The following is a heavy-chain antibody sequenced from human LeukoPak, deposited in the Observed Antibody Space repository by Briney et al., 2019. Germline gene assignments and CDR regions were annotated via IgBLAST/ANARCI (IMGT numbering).Heavy chain of an antibody. D-gene: IGHD2-21*02. CDR1: GFTFSSYA. CDR2: FSGSGGST. V-gene: IGHV3-23*01. Sequence: PGGSLRLSCAASGFTFSSYAMSWVRQAPGKGLEWVSAFSGSGGSTYYADSVKGRFTISRDNSKNTLYLQMNSLRAEDTAVYYCAKACADWGQDYYYGMDVWGQGTTVTVSS. J-gene: IGHJ6*02. CDR3: AKACADWGQDYYYGMDV.